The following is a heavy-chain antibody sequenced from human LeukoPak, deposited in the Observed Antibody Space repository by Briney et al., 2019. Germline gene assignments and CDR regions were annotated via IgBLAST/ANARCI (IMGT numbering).Heavy chain of an antibody. V-gene: IGHV4-34*01. CDR1: GGSFSGYY. CDR2: INHSGST. J-gene: IGHJ4*02. D-gene: IGHD3-3*01. CDR3: ARGKYDFWSGYLRFDY. Sequence: SETLSLTCAVHGGSFSGYYWSWIRKPPGKGLEWNGEINHSGSTNYNPSLKSRVTISVDTSKNQFSLKLSSVTAADTAVYYCARGKYDFWSGYLRFDYWGQGTLVTVSS.